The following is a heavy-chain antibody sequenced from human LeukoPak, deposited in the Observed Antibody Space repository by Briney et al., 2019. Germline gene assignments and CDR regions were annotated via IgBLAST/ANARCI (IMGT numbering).Heavy chain of an antibody. Sequence: GGSLRLSCAASGFTFSSYSMNWVRQARGKGLEWVSSICSSSSYIYYVDSVKGRFIISRDNAKNSQYLQMNSLRAEDTAVYYCAKERGAASAFDIWGQETMVTVSS. V-gene: IGHV3-21*01. CDR2: ICSSSSYI. J-gene: IGHJ3*02. D-gene: IGHD1-26*01. CDR3: AKERGAASAFDI. CDR1: GFTFSSYS.